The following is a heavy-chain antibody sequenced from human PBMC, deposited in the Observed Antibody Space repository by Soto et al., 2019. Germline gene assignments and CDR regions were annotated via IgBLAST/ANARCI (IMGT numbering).Heavy chain of an antibody. D-gene: IGHD2-21*02. CDR1: GFMFNSYA. CDR2: ISSLGDST. CDR3: AMRTAGWYFDL. V-gene: IGHV3-64*01. J-gene: IGHJ2*01. Sequence: EVQLVESGGGLVQPGGSLRLSCAASGFMFNSYAMHWVRQAPGKGLEYVSAISSLGDSTFYANSVKDRFTISRDNSKNTLYLQMGSLRVEDMAVYYCAMRTAGWYFDLWGRGTLVTVSS.